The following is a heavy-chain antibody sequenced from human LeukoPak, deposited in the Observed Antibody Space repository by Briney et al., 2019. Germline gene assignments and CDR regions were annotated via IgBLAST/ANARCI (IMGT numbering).Heavy chain of an antibody. CDR2: VSSSGSTI. CDR1: GFTFSSYE. Sequence: GGSLRLSCAASGFTFSSYEMNWVRQAPGKGLEWVSYVSSSGSTIYYADSVKGRFTISRDNAKNSLYLQMNSLRAEDTAVYYCAGGVPYGAVWYFDLWGRGTLVTVSS. D-gene: IGHD4-17*01. J-gene: IGHJ2*01. CDR3: AGGVPYGAVWYFDL. V-gene: IGHV3-48*03.